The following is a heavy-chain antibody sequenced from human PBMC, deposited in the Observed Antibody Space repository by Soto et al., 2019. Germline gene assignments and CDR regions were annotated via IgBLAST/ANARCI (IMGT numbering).Heavy chain of an antibody. CDR1: GGTFSSYA. Sequence: GASVKVSCKASGGTFSSYAISWVRQAPGQGLEWMGGIIPIFGTANYAQKFQGRVTITADKSTSTAYMELSSLRSEDTAVYYCARYEDYDFWSGPLDYWGQGTLVTVSS. CDR2: IIPIFGTA. CDR3: ARYEDYDFWSGPLDY. D-gene: IGHD3-3*01. V-gene: IGHV1-69*06. J-gene: IGHJ4*02.